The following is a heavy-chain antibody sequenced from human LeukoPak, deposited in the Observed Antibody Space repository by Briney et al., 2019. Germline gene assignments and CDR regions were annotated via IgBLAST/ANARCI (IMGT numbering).Heavy chain of an antibody. CDR3: ARDGLGYCSSTGCHWWFDP. D-gene: IGHD2-2*01. V-gene: IGHV1-18*01. CDR1: GYTFTSYG. J-gene: IGHJ5*02. Sequence: ASVKVSCKASGYTFTSYGISWVRRAPGQGLEWMGWISAYNGNTNYAQKLQGRVTITADESTSTAYMELSSLRSEDTAVYYCARDGLGYCSSTGCHWWFDPWGQGTLVTVSS. CDR2: ISAYNGNT.